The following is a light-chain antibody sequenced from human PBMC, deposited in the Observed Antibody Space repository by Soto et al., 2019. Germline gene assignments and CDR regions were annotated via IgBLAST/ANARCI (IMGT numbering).Light chain of an antibody. Sequence: EIVLTQSPGTLSLSPGERATLSCRASESVSSSYLGWYQQKPCQAPRLLIYGASSRATGIPDRFSGSGSGTYFTLTIRRLEPEDFAVYYCQQYGTSPWTFGQGTKVEIK. CDR2: GAS. V-gene: IGKV3-20*01. J-gene: IGKJ1*01. CDR3: QQYGTSPWT. CDR1: ESVSSSY.